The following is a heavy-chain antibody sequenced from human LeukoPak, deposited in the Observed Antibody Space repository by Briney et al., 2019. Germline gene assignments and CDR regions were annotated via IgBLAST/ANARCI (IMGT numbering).Heavy chain of an antibody. J-gene: IGHJ6*03. V-gene: IGHV4-39*07. Sequence: SETLSLTCTVSGGSISSSSYYWGWIRQPPGKGLEWIGSIYYSGSTYYNPSLKSRVTISVDTSKNQFSLKLSSVTAADTAVYYCARSERDRITIFGVVIPAGYYYYYMDVWGKGTTVSISS. CDR1: GGSISSSSYY. D-gene: IGHD3-3*01. CDR2: IYYSGST. CDR3: ARSERDRITIFGVVIPAGYYYYYMDV.